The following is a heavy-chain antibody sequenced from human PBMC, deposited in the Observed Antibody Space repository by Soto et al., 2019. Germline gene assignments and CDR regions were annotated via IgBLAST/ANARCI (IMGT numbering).Heavy chain of an antibody. J-gene: IGHJ5*02. CDR1: GFTFSSYA. CDR3: GKGGSSSWYGLDLFDP. V-gene: IGHV3-23*01. Sequence: PGGSLRLSCAASGFTFSSYAMSWVRQAPGKGLEWVSAISGSGGSTYYADSVKGRFTISRDNSKNTLYLQMNSLRAEDTAVYYCGKGGSSSWYGLDLFDPWGQGTLVTVSS. CDR2: ISGSGGST. D-gene: IGHD6-13*01.